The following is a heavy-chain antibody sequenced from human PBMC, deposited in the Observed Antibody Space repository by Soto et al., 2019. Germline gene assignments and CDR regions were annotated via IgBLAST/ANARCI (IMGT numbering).Heavy chain of an antibody. CDR1: GYTFTSYA. CDR2: INAGNGNT. V-gene: IGHV1-3*05. CDR3: ARSQGRAVADD. D-gene: IGHD6-19*01. J-gene: IGHJ4*02. Sequence: QVQLVQSGAEEKKPGASVKVSCKASGYTFTSYAMHWVRQAPGQRLEWMGWINAGNGNTKYSQKFQGRVTITRDTSVSTAYMELSSLRSEDMAVYYCARSQGRAVADDWGQGTLVTVSS.